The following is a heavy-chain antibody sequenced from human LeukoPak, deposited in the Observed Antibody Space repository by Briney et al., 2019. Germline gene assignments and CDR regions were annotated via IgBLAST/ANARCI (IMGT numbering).Heavy chain of an antibody. CDR2: RYYSRRT. V-gene: IGHV4-39*01. CDR1: GGSISNSSHY. J-gene: IGHJ4*02. Sequence: SETLSLTCTVSGGSISNSSHYWGWIRQPQGKGLEWIVRRYYSRRTYYNPSLKRRFTISVDTCKTQFSLRMSSLTAADTAVYYCARLPVAVPGTYSDYWGQGTLVTVSS. CDR3: ARLPVAVPGTYSDY. D-gene: IGHD6-19*01.